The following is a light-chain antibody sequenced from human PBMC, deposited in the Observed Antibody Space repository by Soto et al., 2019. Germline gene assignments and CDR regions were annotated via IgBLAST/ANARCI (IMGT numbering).Light chain of an antibody. CDR2: AAS. Sequence: IQMTQSPSSLATFVGDTVTITCRASQSITYLNWYQQKPGKAPKLLIYAASTLQSGVPSRFSGSGFGTDFTLTISSLQAEDFASYYCQQLRSYPSTFGGGTKVDIK. V-gene: IGKV1-39*01. CDR1: QSITY. J-gene: IGKJ4*01. CDR3: QQLRSYPST.